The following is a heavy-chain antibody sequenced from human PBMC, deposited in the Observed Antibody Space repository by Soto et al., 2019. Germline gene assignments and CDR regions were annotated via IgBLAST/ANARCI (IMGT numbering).Heavy chain of an antibody. V-gene: IGHV3-21*01. Sequence: GGSLRLSCAASGFTFSSYSMNWVRQAPGKGLEWVSSISSSSSYIYYADSVKGRFTISRDNAKNSLYLQMNSLRAEDTAMYYCARWGLVGTSSYGMDVWGQGTTVTVSS. CDR1: GFTFSSYS. J-gene: IGHJ6*02. CDR3: ARWGLVGTSSYGMDV. D-gene: IGHD2-21*02. CDR2: ISSSSSYI.